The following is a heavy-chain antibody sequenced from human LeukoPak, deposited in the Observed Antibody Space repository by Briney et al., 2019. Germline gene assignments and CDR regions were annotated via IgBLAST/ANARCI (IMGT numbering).Heavy chain of an antibody. CDR3: ARHESRYCSGGSCHGTDAFDI. CDR2: IYYSGST. CDR1: GGSISSYY. Sequence: PSETLSLTCTVSGGSISSYYWSWIRQPPGKGLEWIGYIYYSGSTNYNPSLKSRVTISVDTSKNQFSLKLGSVTAADTAVYYCARHESRYCSGGSCHGTDAFDIWGQGTMVTVSS. J-gene: IGHJ3*02. D-gene: IGHD2-15*01. V-gene: IGHV4-59*08.